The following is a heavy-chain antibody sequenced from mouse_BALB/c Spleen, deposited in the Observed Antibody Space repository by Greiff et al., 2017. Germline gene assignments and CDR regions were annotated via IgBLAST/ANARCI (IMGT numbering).Heavy chain of an antibody. CDR2: ISNGGGST. V-gene: IGHV5-12-2*01. J-gene: IGHJ2*01. CDR1: GFTFSSYT. CDR3: ARKGLTTVDFDY. Sequence: EVQVVESGGGLVQPGGSLKLSCAASGFTFSSYTMSWVRQTPEKRLEWVAYISNGGGSTYYPDTVKGRFTISRDNAKNTLYLQMSSLKSEDTAMYYCARKGLTTVDFDYWGQGTTLTVSS. D-gene: IGHD1-1*01.